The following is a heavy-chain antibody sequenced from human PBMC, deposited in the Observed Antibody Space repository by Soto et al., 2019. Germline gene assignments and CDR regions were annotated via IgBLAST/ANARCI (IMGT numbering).Heavy chain of an antibody. D-gene: IGHD3-22*01. CDR3: ARDRPEYDRVWLLPPCDY. Sequence: GASVKVSCKASGYTFTSYGISCVRQAPGQGLEWMGWISAYNGNTNYAQKLQGRVTMTTDTSTSTAYMELRSLRSDDTAVYYCARDRPEYDRVWLLPPCDYWGQGTLVTVSS. CDR1: GYTFTSYG. J-gene: IGHJ4*02. CDR2: ISAYNGNT. V-gene: IGHV1-18*01.